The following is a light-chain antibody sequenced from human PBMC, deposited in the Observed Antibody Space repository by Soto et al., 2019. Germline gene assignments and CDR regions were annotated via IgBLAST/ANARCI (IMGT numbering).Light chain of an antibody. CDR2: DAS. CDR3: QQYGSSPRT. V-gene: IGKV3-20*01. CDR1: QSVSSNF. J-gene: IGKJ1*01. Sequence: EFVLTQSPDTVSLSPGERATLSCRASQSVSSNFLAWYQQKPGQAPRLLIFDASNRATGIPDRFSGSGSGTDFTLTISRLEPEDFAVYYCQQYGSSPRTFGQGTKVDIK.